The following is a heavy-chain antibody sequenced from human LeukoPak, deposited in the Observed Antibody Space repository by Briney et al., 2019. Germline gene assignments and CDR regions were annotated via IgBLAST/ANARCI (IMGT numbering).Heavy chain of an antibody. J-gene: IGHJ4*02. CDR2: ISSSSSYI. V-gene: IGHV3-21*01. D-gene: IGHD2-15*01. Sequence: PGRSLRLSCAASGFTFSSYSMNWVRQAPGKGLEWVSSISSSSSYIYYADSVKGRFTISRDNSKNTLYLQMNSLRAEDTAVYYCAKDQVGGYCSGGSCYGLFDYWGQGTLVTVSS. CDR3: AKDQVGGYCSGGSCYGLFDY. CDR1: GFTFSSYS.